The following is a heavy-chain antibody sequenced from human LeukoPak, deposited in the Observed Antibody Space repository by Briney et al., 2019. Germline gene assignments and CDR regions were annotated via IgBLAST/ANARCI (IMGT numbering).Heavy chain of an antibody. Sequence: GGSLRLSCAASGFTFSSYGMHWVRQAPGKGLEGVAFIRYDGSNKYYADSVKGRFTISRDNSKNTLYLQMNSLRAEDTAVYYCARLYVWGTYRCLDYWGQGTLVTVSS. CDR1: GFTFSSYG. D-gene: IGHD3-16*02. CDR2: IRYDGSNK. J-gene: IGHJ4*02. CDR3: ARLYVWGTYRCLDY. V-gene: IGHV3-30*02.